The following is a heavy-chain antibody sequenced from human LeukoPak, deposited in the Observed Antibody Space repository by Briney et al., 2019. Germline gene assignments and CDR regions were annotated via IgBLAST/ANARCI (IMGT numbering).Heavy chain of an antibody. CDR2: IKQDGSDK. CDR1: GFTFSNYW. Sequence: GGSLRLSCAASGFTFSNYWMSWVRQAPGKGLEWVANIKQDGSDKYYVDSVKGRFTISRDNAKNSLYLQMYGLRVDDTAVYYCARDLDYWGQGTLVTVSS. J-gene: IGHJ4*02. V-gene: IGHV3-7*01. CDR3: ARDLDY.